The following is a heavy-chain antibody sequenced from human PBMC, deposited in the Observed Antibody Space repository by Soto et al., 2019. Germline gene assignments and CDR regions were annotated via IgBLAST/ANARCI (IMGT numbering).Heavy chain of an antibody. J-gene: IGHJ6*02. D-gene: IGHD2-2*01. CDR3: AKDTRDIVVVPAAMMYYYGMDV. CDR2: ISYDGSNK. CDR1: GFTFSSYG. V-gene: IGHV3-30*18. Sequence: QVQLVEFGGGVVQPGRSLRLSCAASGFTFSSYGMHWVRQAPGKGLEWVAVISYDGSNKYYADSVKGRFTISRDNSKNTLYLQMNSLRAEDTAVYYCAKDTRDIVVVPAAMMYYYGMDVWGQGTTVTVSS.